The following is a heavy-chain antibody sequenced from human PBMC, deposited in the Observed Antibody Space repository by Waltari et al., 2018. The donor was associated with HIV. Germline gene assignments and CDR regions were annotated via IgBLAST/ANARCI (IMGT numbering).Heavy chain of an antibody. D-gene: IGHD3-22*01. J-gene: IGHJ4*02. Sequence: QVQLQESGPGLVKPSETLSLTCAVSGYSISSGYYWGWIRQPPGKGLEWLGSIYHSGSTYDTPALKSRVTISVDTSKNQFSLTLSSVTAADTAVYYCARGVIPHYYDSSGYTTDYWGQGTLVTVSS. CDR1: GYSISSGYY. V-gene: IGHV4-38-2*01. CDR2: IYHSGST. CDR3: ARGVIPHYYDSSGYTTDY.